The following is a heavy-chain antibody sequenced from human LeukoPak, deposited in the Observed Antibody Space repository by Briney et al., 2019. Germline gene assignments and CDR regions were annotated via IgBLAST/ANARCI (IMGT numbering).Heavy chain of an antibody. J-gene: IGHJ6*02. CDR3: ARDYGGYYGMDV. V-gene: IGHV4-30-2*01. D-gene: IGHD3-16*01. Sequence: SETLSLTCAVSGGSISSGGYSWSWIRQPPGKGLEWIGYIYHSGSTYYNPSLKSRVTISVDRSKNQFSLKLSSVTAADTAVYYCARDYGGYYGMDVWGQGTTVTVSS. CDR1: GGSISSGGYS. CDR2: IYHSGST.